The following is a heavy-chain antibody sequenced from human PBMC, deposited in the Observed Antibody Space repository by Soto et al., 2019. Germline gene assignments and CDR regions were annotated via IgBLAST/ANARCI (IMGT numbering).Heavy chain of an antibody. Sequence: GGSLRLSCAASGFTFSGSAMHWVRQASGKGLEWVGRIRSKANSYATAYAASVKGRFTISRDESKNTAYLQMNSLKTEDTAVYYCTRLYYDSSAGYFDYWGQGTLVTVSS. CDR1: GFTFSGSA. CDR3: TRLYYDSSAGYFDY. J-gene: IGHJ4*02. CDR2: IRSKANSYAT. V-gene: IGHV3-73*01. D-gene: IGHD3-22*01.